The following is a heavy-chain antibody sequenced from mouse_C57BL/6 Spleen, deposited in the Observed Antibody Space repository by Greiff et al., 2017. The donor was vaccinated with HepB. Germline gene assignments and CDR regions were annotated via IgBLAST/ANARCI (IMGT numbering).Heavy chain of an antibody. CDR1: GYAFSSSW. CDR3: ARSVGGWYAMDY. J-gene: IGHJ4*01. CDR2: IYPGDGDT. V-gene: IGHV1-82*01. Sequence: QVQLQQSGPELVKPGASVKISCKASGYAFSSSWMNWVKQRPGKGLEWIGRIYPGDGDTNYNGKFKGKATLTADKSSSTAYMQLSSLTSEDSAVYFCARSVGGWYAMDYWGQGTSVTVSS. D-gene: IGHD1-1*02.